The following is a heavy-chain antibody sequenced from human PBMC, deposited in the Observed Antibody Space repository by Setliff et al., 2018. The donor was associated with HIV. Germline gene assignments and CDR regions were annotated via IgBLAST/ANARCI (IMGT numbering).Heavy chain of an antibody. Sequence: SETLSLTCDVSGYSISNGYXXGWIRQPPGKGLEWIGSIFHSGSTYYNPSLKSRVTISVDTSKNQFSLKLNSVTAADTAVYYCARQGNRAVVGTEYWGQGTLVTVSS. J-gene: IGHJ4*02. CDR2: IFHSGST. V-gene: IGHV4-38-2*01. CDR3: ARQGNRAVVGTEY. CDR1: GYSISNGYX. D-gene: IGHD6-19*01.